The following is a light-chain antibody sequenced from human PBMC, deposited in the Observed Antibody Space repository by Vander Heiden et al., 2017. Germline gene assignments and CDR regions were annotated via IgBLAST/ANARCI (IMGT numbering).Light chain of an antibody. CDR1: QGISSY. Sequence: AIRMTQSRSSFSASTGDRVTITCRASQGISSYLARYQLNPGKAPKLLIYVASTCQTGVPQTYSRSRSWTDLTLTSMCRQREDFARYFGQQDYGYRTFSEGTRLEIK. V-gene: IGKV1-8*01. CDR2: VAS. J-gene: IGKJ2*02. CDR3: QQDYGYRT.